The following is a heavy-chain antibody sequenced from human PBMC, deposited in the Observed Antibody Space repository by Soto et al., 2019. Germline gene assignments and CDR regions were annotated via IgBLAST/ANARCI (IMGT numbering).Heavy chain of an antibody. V-gene: IGHV3-23*01. Sequence: EVQLLESGGGLVQPGGSLRLSCAASGFTFSSYVMSWVRQAPGKGLEWVSTMGGSGGYTYYADSVEGRFAISRDNSKNTLYLQMADLRDEDTAVYYCATFRFCTSTSCYGREGGFWGQGTLVTVSS. CDR3: ATFRFCTSTSCYGREGGF. D-gene: IGHD2-2*01. CDR1: GFTFSSYV. CDR2: MGGSGGYT. J-gene: IGHJ4*02.